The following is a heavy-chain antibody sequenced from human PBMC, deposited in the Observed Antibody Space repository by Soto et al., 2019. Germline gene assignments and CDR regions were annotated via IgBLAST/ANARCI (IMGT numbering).Heavy chain of an antibody. V-gene: IGHV4-30-4*01. CDR1: GGTITRGDHF. CDR3: ASSETAIDA. Sequence: LSKTLSLTCSVSGGTITRGDHFWSWVRQSPGKGLEWLGYIYYSGSTYYNPSLKGRVMMTIDTSKHQFSLNLSSVTAADTAVFYCASSETAIDALGEGLTVSVS. J-gene: IGHJ6*03. D-gene: IGHD5-18*01. CDR2: IYYSGST.